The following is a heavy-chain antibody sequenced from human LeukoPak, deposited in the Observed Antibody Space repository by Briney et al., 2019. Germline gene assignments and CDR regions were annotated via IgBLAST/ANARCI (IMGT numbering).Heavy chain of an antibody. CDR2: IIPILGIA. V-gene: IGHV1-69*04. CDR1: GGTFSSYA. Sequence: GASVKVSCKASGGTFSSYAISWVRQASGQGLEWMGRIIPILGIANYAQKFQGRVTITADKSTSTAYMELSSLRSEDTAVYYCARDDSSGYKGFDYWGQGTLVTVSS. J-gene: IGHJ4*02. CDR3: ARDDSSGYKGFDY. D-gene: IGHD6-19*01.